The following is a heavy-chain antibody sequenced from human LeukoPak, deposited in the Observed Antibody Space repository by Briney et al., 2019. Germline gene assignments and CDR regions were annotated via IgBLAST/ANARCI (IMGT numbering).Heavy chain of an antibody. CDR1: GGTFSSYA. CDR2: IIPIFGTA. J-gene: IGHJ6*02. V-gene: IGHV1-69*13. Sequence: ASVKVSCKASGGTFSSYAISWVRQAPGQGLEWMGGIIPIFGTANYAQKFQGRDTITADESTSTAYMELSSLRSEDTAVYYCARDQDYSNYVVPSYYYYYGMDVWGQGTTVTVSS. CDR3: ARDQDYSNYVVPSYYYYYGMDV. D-gene: IGHD4-11*01.